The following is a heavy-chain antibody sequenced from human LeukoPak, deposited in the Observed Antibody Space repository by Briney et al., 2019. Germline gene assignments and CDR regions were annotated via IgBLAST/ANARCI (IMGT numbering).Heavy chain of an antibody. Sequence: ASETLSLTCAVYGGSFSGYYWSWIRQPPGKGLEWIGEINHSGSTNYNPSLKSRVTISVDTSKNQFSLKLSSVTAADTTVYYCARGGGFSGYYMDVWGKGTTVTVSS. CDR2: INHSGST. CDR3: ARGGGFSGYYMDV. J-gene: IGHJ6*03. V-gene: IGHV4-34*01. D-gene: IGHD3-10*01. CDR1: GGSFSGYY.